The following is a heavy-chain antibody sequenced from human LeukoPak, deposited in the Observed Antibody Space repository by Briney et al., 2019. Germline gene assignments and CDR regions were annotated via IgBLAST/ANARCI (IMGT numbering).Heavy chain of an antibody. Sequence: ASVKVSCKASGYTFTNNYMHWVRQAPGQGLEWMAVINPSGTTTTYARKFQGRLTLTRDMSTTTDYMELSSLTCEDTAMYYCARDHSVEDGAWWFDPWGQGTLVTVSS. V-gene: IGHV1-46*01. D-gene: IGHD4-23*01. J-gene: IGHJ5*02. CDR1: GYTFTNNY. CDR3: ARDHSVEDGAWWFDP. CDR2: INPSGTTT.